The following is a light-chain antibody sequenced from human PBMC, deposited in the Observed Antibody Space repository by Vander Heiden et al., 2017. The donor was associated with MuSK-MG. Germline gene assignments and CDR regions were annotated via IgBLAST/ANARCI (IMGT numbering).Light chain of an antibody. CDR2: GAS. CDR3: QQYGSTPLT. CDR1: QCVSSSY. Sequence: ETVLTRSPGTQTSSPGERATLPCSAYQCVSSSYLAWYQQKPGQAPRLLIYGASTRATGIPDRFSGSGSGTDFTLTISRLEPEDFAVYYCQQYGSTPLTFGGGTKVEIK. J-gene: IGKJ4*01. V-gene: IGKV3-20*01.